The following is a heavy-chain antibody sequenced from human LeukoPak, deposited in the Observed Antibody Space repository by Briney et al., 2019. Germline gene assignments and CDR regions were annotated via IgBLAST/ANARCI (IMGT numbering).Heavy chain of an antibody. Sequence: ASVKVSCKASGYTFTSYGISWVRQAPGQGLEWMGWMNPNSGNTGYAQKFQGRVTMTRNTSISTAYMELSSLRSEDTAVYYCAREASPSLGEFFLVYDYWGQGTLVTVSS. CDR1: GYTFTSYG. CDR2: MNPNSGNT. V-gene: IGHV1-8*02. J-gene: IGHJ4*02. CDR3: AREASPSLGEFFLVYDY. D-gene: IGHD3-10*01.